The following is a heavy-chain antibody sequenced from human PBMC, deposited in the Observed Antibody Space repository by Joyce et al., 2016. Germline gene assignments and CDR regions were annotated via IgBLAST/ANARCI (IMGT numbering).Heavy chain of an antibody. V-gene: IGHV1-69*06. CDR3: ARGGYCSSTSCYQHAFDI. D-gene: IGHD2-2*01. CDR2: IIPIFGTA. J-gene: IGHJ3*02. CDR1: GGTFSSYA. Sequence: QVQLVQSGAEVRKPGSSVKVSCKASGGTFSSYAISWVRQAPGQGLEWMGGIIPIFGTANYAQKFQGRVTITADKSTSTAYMELSSLRSDDTAVYYYARGGYCSSTSCYQHAFDIWGQGTMVTVSS.